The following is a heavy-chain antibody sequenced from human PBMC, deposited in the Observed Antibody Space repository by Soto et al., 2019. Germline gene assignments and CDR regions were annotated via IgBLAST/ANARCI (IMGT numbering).Heavy chain of an antibody. Sequence: QVQLVQSGAEVKKPGASVKVSCKASGYTLTSYDIIWVRQATGQGLEWMGWMNPSTGNTDNAQKFQGRITMTRNTSISTAYMELSSLRFEDTALYYCARGRIVVAGGFDPWGQGTLVTVSS. CDR2: MNPSTGNT. V-gene: IGHV1-8*01. CDR3: ARGRIVVAGGFDP. D-gene: IGHD6-19*01. J-gene: IGHJ5*02. CDR1: GYTLTSYD.